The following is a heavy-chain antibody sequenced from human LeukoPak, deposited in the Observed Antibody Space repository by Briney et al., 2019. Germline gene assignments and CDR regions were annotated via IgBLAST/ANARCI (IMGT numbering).Heavy chain of an antibody. CDR3: ARDQAVGALEWDDAFDI. J-gene: IGHJ3*02. CDR1: GFTFSSYA. D-gene: IGHD1-26*01. V-gene: IGHV3-30-3*01. CDR2: ISYDGSNK. Sequence: GGSLRLSCAASGFTFSSYAMHWVRQAPGKGLEWVAVISYDGSNKYYADSVRGRFTISRDNSKNTLYLQMNSLRAEDTAVYYCARDQAVGALEWDDAFDIWGQGTMVTVSS.